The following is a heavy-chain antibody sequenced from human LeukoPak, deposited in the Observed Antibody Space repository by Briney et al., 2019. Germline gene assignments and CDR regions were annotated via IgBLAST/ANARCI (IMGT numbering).Heavy chain of an antibody. CDR3: ARDPVEQPYWYFDL. J-gene: IGHJ2*01. D-gene: IGHD1/OR15-1a*01. Sequence: GGSLRLSCAASGFTVSRNYMSWVRQAPGKGLEWVSVIYSGGRTYYADSVKGRFTISRDNSKNTLYLQMSSLRAEDTAMYYCARDPVEQPYWYFDLWGRGTLVTVSS. CDR2: IYSGGRT. CDR1: GFTVSRNY. V-gene: IGHV3-66*01.